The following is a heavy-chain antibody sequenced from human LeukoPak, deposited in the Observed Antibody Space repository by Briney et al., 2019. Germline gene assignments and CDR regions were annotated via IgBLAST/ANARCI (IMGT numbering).Heavy chain of an antibody. V-gene: IGHV4-4*07. J-gene: IGHJ4*02. Sequence: PSETLSLTCTVSGGSISSYYWSWIRQPAGKGLEWIGRNYTSGSTNYNPSLRSRVTMSVDTSKNQFSLKLSSVTAADTAVYYCAGTQYYYDSSGYWVYWGQGTLVTVSS. D-gene: IGHD3-22*01. CDR1: GGSISSYY. CDR2: NYTSGST. CDR3: AGTQYYYDSSGYWVY.